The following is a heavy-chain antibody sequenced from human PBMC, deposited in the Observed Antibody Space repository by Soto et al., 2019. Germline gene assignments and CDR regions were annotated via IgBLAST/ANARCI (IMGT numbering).Heavy chain of an antibody. V-gene: IGHV4-34*01. CDR1: GGSFSGYY. CDR3: ARGIPPDYGDYHLAY. CDR2: INHSGST. J-gene: IGHJ4*02. D-gene: IGHD4-17*01. Sequence: SETLSLTCAVYGGSFSGYYWSWIRQPPGKGLEWIGEINHSGSTNYNPSLKSRVTISVDTSKNQFSLKLSSVTAADTAVYYCARGIPPDYGDYHLAYWGQGTLVTVCS.